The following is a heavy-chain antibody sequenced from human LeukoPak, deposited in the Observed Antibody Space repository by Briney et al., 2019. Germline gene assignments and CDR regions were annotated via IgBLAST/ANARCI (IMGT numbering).Heavy chain of an antibody. Sequence: SETLSLTCTVSGGSISSSSYYWGWIRQPPEKGLEWIGSIYYSGSTYYNPSLKSRVTISVDTSKNQFSLKLSSVTAADTAVYYCARKYCSGGSCYSGYFDYWGQGTLVTVSS. D-gene: IGHD2-15*01. CDR1: GGSISSSSYY. J-gene: IGHJ4*02. V-gene: IGHV4-39*01. CDR3: ARKYCSGGSCYSGYFDY. CDR2: IYYSGST.